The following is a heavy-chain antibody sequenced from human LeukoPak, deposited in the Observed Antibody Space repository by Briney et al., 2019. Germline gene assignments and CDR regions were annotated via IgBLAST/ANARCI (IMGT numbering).Heavy chain of an antibody. J-gene: IGHJ5*02. V-gene: IGHV4-59*01. CDR1: GGSISSYY. D-gene: IGHD1-26*01. CDR2: IYYSGST. Sequence: SETLSLTCTVSGGSISSYYWSWIRQPPGKGLEWIGYIYYSGSTNYNPPLKSRVTISVDTSKNQFSLKLSSVTAADTAVYYCARWSIAIVGAPKGGWFDPWGQGTLVTVSS. CDR3: ARWSIAIVGAPKGGWFDP.